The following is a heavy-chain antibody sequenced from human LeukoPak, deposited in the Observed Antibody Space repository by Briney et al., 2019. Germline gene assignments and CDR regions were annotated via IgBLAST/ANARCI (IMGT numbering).Heavy chain of an antibody. CDR1: GGTFSSYA. Sequence: GASVKVSCKASGGTFSSYAISWVRPAPGQGLEWMGRIIPILGIANYAQKFQGRVTITADKSTSTAYMELSSLRSEDTAVYYCARLHSHIVVVRAFDIWGQGTMVTVSS. D-gene: IGHD2-21*01. J-gene: IGHJ3*02. CDR3: ARLHSHIVVVRAFDI. V-gene: IGHV1-69*04. CDR2: IIPILGIA.